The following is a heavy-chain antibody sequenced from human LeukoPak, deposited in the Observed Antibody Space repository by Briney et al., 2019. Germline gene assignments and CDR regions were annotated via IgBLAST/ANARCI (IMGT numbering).Heavy chain of an antibody. CDR3: AREGWDSSGWSDY. D-gene: IGHD6-19*01. J-gene: IGHJ4*02. Sequence: PGGSLRLSCAASGFTFSSYSMNWVRQAPGKGLEWVSSISSSSSYIYYADSVKGRFTISRDNAKNSLYLQMNSLRAEDTAVYYCAREGWDSSGWSDYWGQGTLVTVSS. CDR1: GFTFSSYS. CDR2: ISSSSSYI. V-gene: IGHV3-21*01.